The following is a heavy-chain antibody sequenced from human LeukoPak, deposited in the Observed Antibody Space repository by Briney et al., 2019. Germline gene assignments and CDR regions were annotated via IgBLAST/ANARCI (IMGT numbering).Heavy chain of an antibody. J-gene: IGHJ4*02. D-gene: IGHD5-24*01. Sequence: ASVKVSCKVSGYTLTELSMHWVRQAPGKGLEWMGGFDPEDGETTYAQKFQGRVTMTEDTSTDTAYMELSSLRSEDTAVYYCATDSPGVMATIGGYYFDYWGQGTLVTVSS. CDR3: ATDSPGVMATIGGYYFDY. CDR2: FDPEDGET. CDR1: GYTLTELS. V-gene: IGHV1-24*01.